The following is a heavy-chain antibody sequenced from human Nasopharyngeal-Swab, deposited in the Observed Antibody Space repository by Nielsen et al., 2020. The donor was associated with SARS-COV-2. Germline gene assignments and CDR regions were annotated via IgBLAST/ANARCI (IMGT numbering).Heavy chain of an antibody. J-gene: IGHJ5*02. CDR1: GYTFTSYA. V-gene: IGHV1-3*01. CDR2: INAGNGNT. Sequence: ASVKVSCKASGYTFTSYAMHWVRQAPGQRLEWMGWINAGNGNTKYSQKFQGRVTITRDTSASTAYMELSSLRSDDTAVYYCARAPRVAQNWFDPWGQGTLVTVSS. CDR3: ARAPRVAQNWFDP. D-gene: IGHD2-15*01.